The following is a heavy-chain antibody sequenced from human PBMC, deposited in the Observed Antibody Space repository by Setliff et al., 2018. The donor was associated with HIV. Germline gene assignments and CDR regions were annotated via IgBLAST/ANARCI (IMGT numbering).Heavy chain of an antibody. J-gene: IGHJ3*02. CDR1: GGTFSRYG. V-gene: IGHV1-69*05. Sequence: ASVKVSCKASGGTFSRYGISWVRQAPGQGLEWMGGIIPIFGTLNYAQKFQGRVTITTDESTSTAYMELNSLRSEDTAVYYCARGHSHGYGYSGSYGPFDIWGQGTMVTVSS. CDR3: ARGHSHGYGYSGSYGPFDI. D-gene: IGHD1-26*01. CDR2: IIPIFGTL.